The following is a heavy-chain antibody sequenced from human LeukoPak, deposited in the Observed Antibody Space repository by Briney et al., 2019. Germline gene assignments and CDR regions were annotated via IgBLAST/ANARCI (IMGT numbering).Heavy chain of an antibody. Sequence: PGGSLRLSCAASGFTLSTYTMNWVRQAPGKGLEWVSSISSSSSYIDYADSVKGRFTISRDNAKNSLYLQMNSLRAEDTAMYYCARDPTTRVERGWFDPWGQGTLVTVSS. J-gene: IGHJ5*02. CDR1: GFTLSTYT. V-gene: IGHV3-21*01. CDR3: ARDPTTRVERGWFDP. CDR2: ISSSSSYI. D-gene: IGHD1/OR15-1a*01.